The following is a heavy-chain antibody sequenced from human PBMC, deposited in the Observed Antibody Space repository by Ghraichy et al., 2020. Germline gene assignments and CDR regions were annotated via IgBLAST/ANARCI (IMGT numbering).Heavy chain of an antibody. CDR2: IYYSGST. CDR3: ATLANWGSPFWDY. V-gene: IGHV4-61*01. J-gene: IGHJ4*02. Sequence: SETLSLTCTVSGGSVSSGSYYWSWIRQPPGKGLEWIGYIYYSGSTNYNPSLKSRVTISVDTSKNQFSLKLSSVTAADTAVYYCATLANWGSPFWDYWGQGTLVTVSS. CDR1: GGSVSSGSYY. D-gene: IGHD7-27*01.